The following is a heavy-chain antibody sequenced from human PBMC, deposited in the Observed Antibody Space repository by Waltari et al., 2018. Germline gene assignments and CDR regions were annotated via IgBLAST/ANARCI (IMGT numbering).Heavy chain of an antibody. Sequence: EVQLVESGGGLLQPGGSLRLSCAASGFTFRHYWMHWVRQPPGKGVVWVERINPEVSNTSYAYSVKGRFTLSRDNAKYTLYMQMNSLRAEDTAVYYCTTDLTGYSDYWGQGTLVTVAS. J-gene: IGHJ4*02. V-gene: IGHV3-74*01. D-gene: IGHD3-9*01. CDR1: GFTFRHYW. CDR2: INPEVSNT. CDR3: TTDLTGYSDY.